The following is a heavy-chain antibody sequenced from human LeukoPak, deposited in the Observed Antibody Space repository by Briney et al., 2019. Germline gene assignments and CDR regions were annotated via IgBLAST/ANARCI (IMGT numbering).Heavy chain of an antibody. Sequence: GGSLRLSCAASGFTVSSNYMSWVRQAPGKGLEWVSVIYSGGSTYYADSVKGRFTISRDNSKNTLYLQMNSLRAEDTAVYYCARGYSYYGVDWYFDLWGRGTLVTVSS. CDR1: GFTVSSNY. J-gene: IGHJ2*01. CDR2: IYSGGST. V-gene: IGHV3-53*01. D-gene: IGHD2-21*01. CDR3: ARGYSYYGVDWYFDL.